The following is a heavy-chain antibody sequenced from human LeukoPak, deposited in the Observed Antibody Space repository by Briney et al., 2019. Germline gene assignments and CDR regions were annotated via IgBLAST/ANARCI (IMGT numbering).Heavy chain of an antibody. Sequence: ASLKVSCKASGYTFTSYDINWVRQATGQGLEWMGWMNPNSGNTGYAQKFQGRVTMTRNTSISTAYMELSSLRSEDTAVYYCARWSYAKGDPYDYWGQGTLVTVSS. V-gene: IGHV1-8*01. CDR2: MNPNSGNT. CDR1: GYTFTSYD. D-gene: IGHD1-26*01. CDR3: ARWSYAKGDPYDY. J-gene: IGHJ4*02.